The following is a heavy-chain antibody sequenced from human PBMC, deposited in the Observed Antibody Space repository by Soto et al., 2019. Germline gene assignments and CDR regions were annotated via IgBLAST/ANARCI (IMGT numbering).Heavy chain of an antibody. V-gene: IGHV4-31*03. CDR3: VRGVGSSARHVFDY. CDR2: IYHSGST. CDR1: GGSISRGGYY. D-gene: IGHD6-25*01. J-gene: IGHJ4*02. Sequence: QVQLQESGPGLVKPSQTLSLTCTVSGGSISRGGYYWSWIRQIPGKGLEWIGFIYHSGSTNFNPSLKSRLTISVDTSKNQFSLKLNSVTAADTAVYYCVRGVGSSARHVFDYWGQGTLVTVSS.